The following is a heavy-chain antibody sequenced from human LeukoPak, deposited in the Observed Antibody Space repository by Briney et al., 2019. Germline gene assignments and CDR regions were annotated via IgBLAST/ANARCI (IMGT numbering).Heavy chain of an antibody. Sequence: GGSLRLSCAASGFTFSSYAMHWVRQAPGKGLQWVAVISYQGRNKNYEDSVKGRFTISRDNSKNTLYLQMNSLKSEDTAVYYCARGSHRIDYSSSAAFDPWGQGTLVTVSS. CDR1: GFTFSSYA. V-gene: IGHV3-30*04. J-gene: IGHJ5*02. CDR3: ARGSHRIDYSSSAAFDP. D-gene: IGHD6-6*01. CDR2: ISYQGRNK.